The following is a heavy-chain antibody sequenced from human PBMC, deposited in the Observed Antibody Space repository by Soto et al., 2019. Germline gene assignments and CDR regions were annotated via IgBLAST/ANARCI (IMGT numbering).Heavy chain of an antibody. V-gene: IGHV5-51*01. Sequence: GESLKISCKGSGYSFTSYWIGWVRQMPGKGLEWMGIIYPGDSDTRYSPSFQGQVTISADKSISTAYLQWSSLKASDTAMYYCARGVVVPAAITPHRFDPWGQGTLVTVSS. CDR3: ARGVVVPAAITPHRFDP. CDR1: GYSFTSYW. CDR2: IYPGDSDT. D-gene: IGHD2-2*01. J-gene: IGHJ5*02.